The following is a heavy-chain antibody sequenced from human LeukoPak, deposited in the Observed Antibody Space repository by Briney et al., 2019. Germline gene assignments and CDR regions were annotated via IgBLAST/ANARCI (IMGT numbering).Heavy chain of an antibody. J-gene: IGHJ6*02. CDR3: ARARYYYYGMDV. V-gene: IGHV4-59*01. CDR2: IYYSGST. Sequence: KTSETLSLTCTVSGVSISSYYWSWIRQPPGKGLEWIGYIYYSGSTNYNPSLKSRVTISVDTSKNQFSLKLSSVTAADTAVYHCARARYYYYGMDVWGQGTTVTVSS. CDR1: GVSISSYY.